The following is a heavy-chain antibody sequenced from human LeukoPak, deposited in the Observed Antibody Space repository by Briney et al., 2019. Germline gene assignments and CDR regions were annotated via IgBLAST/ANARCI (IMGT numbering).Heavy chain of an antibody. D-gene: IGHD6-13*01. J-gene: IGHJ4*02. Sequence: SETLSLTCTVPGYSISSGYYWGWIRQPPGKGLEWIGSIYHSGRTFYNPSLKSRVTISVDTSKNQFSLKLSSVTAADTAVYYCARGLAAAGTFDYWGQGTLVTVSS. CDR2: IYHSGRT. CDR1: GYSISSGYY. CDR3: ARGLAAAGTFDY. V-gene: IGHV4-38-2*02.